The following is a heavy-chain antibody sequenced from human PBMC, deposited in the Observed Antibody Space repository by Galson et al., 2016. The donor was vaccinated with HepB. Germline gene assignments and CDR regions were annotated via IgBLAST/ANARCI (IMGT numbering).Heavy chain of an antibody. J-gene: IGHJ4*02. CDR2: IRAYNDNT. Sequence: SVKVSCKASGYTLTTYGIAWLRQAPGQGLEWMGWIRAYNDNTKYEQKFQGRVTMTADTSSNTAYMELSSLRSEDQAVYYCARVVAEENSCFDYCGQGTLGTASS. V-gene: IGHV1-18*01. D-gene: IGHD5-12*01. CDR1: GYTLTTYG. CDR3: ARVVAEENSCFDY.